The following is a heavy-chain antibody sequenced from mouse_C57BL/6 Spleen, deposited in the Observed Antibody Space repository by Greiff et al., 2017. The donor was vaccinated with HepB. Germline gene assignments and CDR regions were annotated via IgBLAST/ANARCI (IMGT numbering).Heavy chain of an antibody. CDR1: GYTFTSYW. Sequence: VQLQQPGAELVKPGASVKLSCKASGYTFTSYWMHWVKQRPGQGLEWIGRIHPSDGDTNYNQKFKGKATLTVDKSSSTAYMQLSSLTSEDSAVYYCAIRRALTYYFDYWGQGTTLTVSS. J-gene: IGHJ2*01. CDR3: AIRRALTYYFDY. V-gene: IGHV1-74*01. D-gene: IGHD4-1*01. CDR2: IHPSDGDT.